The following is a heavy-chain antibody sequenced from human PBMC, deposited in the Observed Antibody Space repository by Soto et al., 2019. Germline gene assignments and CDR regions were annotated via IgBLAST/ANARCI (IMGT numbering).Heavy chain of an antibody. CDR2: TYYRSRWYN. CDR3: ARGEQYSGRIFDN. D-gene: IGHD1-26*01. CDR1: GDSVSSHSAA. J-gene: IGHJ4*02. V-gene: IGHV6-1*01. Sequence: SQTLSLTCGISGDSVSSHSAAAKWPRQSPSRGLGWLGRTYYRSRWYNDYAVSVESRITINPDTSKNHFSLQLNFVTPEDTAVYFCARGEQYSGRIFDNWGQGTLVTVSS.